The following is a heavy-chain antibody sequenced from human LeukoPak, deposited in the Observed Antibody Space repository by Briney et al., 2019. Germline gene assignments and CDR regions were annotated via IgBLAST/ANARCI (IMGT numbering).Heavy chain of an antibody. Sequence: SETLSLTCTVSGGSIRSYYWNWIRQAPGKGLEWVGFISYSGYTSYRPSLKSRVAISVDTAKSQFSLRLNSMTAADMAIYYCARGRNDNGGMFFDSWAQGNLVTVSS. V-gene: IGHV4-59*01. J-gene: IGHJ4*02. CDR1: GGSIRSYY. CDR3: ARGRNDNGGMFFDS. D-gene: IGHD4-23*01. CDR2: ISYSGYT.